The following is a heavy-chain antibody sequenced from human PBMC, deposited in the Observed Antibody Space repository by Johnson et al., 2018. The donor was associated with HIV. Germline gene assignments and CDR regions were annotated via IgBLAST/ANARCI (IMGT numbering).Heavy chain of an antibody. CDR1: GFTFSSYG. CDR3: ASETGESGAFDI. CDR2: ISYDGSNK. D-gene: IGHD7-27*01. V-gene: IGHV3-30*03. Sequence: QVQLVESGGGVVQPGRSLRLSCAASGFTFSSYGMHWVRQAPGKGLEWVAVISYDGSNKYYADSVKGRFTISRDNSKNTLYLQMNSLRAEDTAVYYCASETGESGAFDIWGQGTMVTVSS. J-gene: IGHJ3*02.